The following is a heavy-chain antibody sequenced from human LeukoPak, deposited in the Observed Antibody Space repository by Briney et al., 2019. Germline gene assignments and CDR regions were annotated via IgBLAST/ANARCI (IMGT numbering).Heavy chain of an antibody. CDR1: AFTFSRYW. CDR2: INSDGSST. CDR3: ARIAMGSEWQIDY. D-gene: IGHD6-19*01. Sequence: PGGSLRLSCAASAFTFSRYWMHWVRQAPGKGLVWVSRINSDGSSTSCADSVKGRFAISRDNAKNTLYLQMNSLRAEDTAVYYCARIAMGSEWQIDYWGQGNLVTVSS. V-gene: IGHV3-74*01. J-gene: IGHJ4*02.